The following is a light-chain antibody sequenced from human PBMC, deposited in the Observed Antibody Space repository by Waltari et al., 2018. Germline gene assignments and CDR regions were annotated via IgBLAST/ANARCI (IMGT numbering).Light chain of an antibody. J-gene: IGLJ3*02. CDR3: SSYAGGSWV. CDR1: SSDVGGYNY. Sequence: SALTQPPSASGSPGQSVTLSCTGTSSDVGGYNYVSWYQQHPGKAPKLMIYEVTTRPSGVPDRFSGSKSGNTASLTVSGIQTEDEADYYGSSYAGGSWVFGGGTKLTVL. V-gene: IGLV2-8*01. CDR2: EVT.